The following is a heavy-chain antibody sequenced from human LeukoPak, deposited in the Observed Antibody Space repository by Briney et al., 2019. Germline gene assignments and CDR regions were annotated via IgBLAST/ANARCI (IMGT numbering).Heavy chain of an antibody. Sequence: ASVKVSCKASGGTFSSYFISWVRQAPGQGLEWVGRVIPTLGLANYAQSFQGRVTITADKSTGTAYMELSSLRSEDTAVYYCARDGVETVEMAPKYAFDIWGQGTMVTVSS. CDR2: VIPTLGLA. CDR3: ARDGVETVEMAPKYAFDI. J-gene: IGHJ3*02. V-gene: IGHV1-69*04. CDR1: GGTFSSYF. D-gene: IGHD5-24*01.